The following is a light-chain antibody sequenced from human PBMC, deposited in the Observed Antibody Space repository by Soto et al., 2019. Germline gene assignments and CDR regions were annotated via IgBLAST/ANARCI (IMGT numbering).Light chain of an antibody. CDR3: QQYGSSPT. Sequence: EIVLTXSPXXXXLSXGXXAXXXXXASXXXXSSYLAWYQQKPGQAPGLLIYGASSRATGIPDRFSGSGSGTDFTLTISRLEPEDFAVYYCQQYGSSPTFGQGTKLEIK. J-gene: IGKJ2*01. CDR2: GAS. CDR1: XXXXSSY. V-gene: IGKV3-20*01.